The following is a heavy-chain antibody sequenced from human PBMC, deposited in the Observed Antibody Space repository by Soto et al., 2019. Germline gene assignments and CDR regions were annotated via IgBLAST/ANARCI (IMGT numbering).Heavy chain of an antibody. V-gene: IGHV1-3*01. CDR3: ARDSIAAASYSYYMDV. Sequence: ASVKVSCKASGYTFTSYAMHWVRQAPGQRLEWMGWINAGNGNTKYSQKFQGRVTITRDTSASTAYMELSSLRSEDTAVYYCARDSIAAASYSYYMDVWGKGTTLTVSS. CDR1: GYTFTSYA. CDR2: INAGNGNT. D-gene: IGHD6-13*01. J-gene: IGHJ6*03.